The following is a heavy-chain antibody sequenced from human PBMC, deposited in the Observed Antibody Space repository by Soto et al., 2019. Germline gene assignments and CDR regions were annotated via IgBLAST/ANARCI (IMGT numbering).Heavy chain of an antibody. Sequence: SETMSRTCDVSVGNMSSARYSPSWKKQPPGKGLEWIGYIYHSGSTYYNPSLKSRVTISVDRSKNQFSLKLSSVTAADTAVYYCAAGGGLPRYYWGQGTLVTVS. CDR1: VGNMSSARYS. CDR2: IYHSGST. J-gene: IGHJ4*02. V-gene: IGHV4-30-2*01. CDR3: AAGGGLPRYY. D-gene: IGHD5-12*01.